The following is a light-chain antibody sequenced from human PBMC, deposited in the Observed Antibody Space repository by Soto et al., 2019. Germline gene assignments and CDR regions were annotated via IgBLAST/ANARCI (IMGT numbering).Light chain of an antibody. CDR1: QGVSTY. CDR2: DAS. Sequence: EIVLTQSPATLSLSPGEKATLSCRASQGVSTYLAWYQQKPGQAPRLLIYDASTRATGIPARFSGSGSGTDFTLTISSLEPEDFAVYYCQQRGNWLPLTFGGGTKVEI. CDR3: QQRGNWLPLT. J-gene: IGKJ4*01. V-gene: IGKV3-11*01.